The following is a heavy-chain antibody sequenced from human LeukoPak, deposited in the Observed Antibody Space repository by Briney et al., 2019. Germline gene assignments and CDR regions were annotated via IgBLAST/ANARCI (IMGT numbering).Heavy chain of an antibody. CDR2: ITTISHYI. CDR3: ARSGGPGTYHQLRYNWFDN. Sequence: GGSLRLSCAASGFTLSDYHMNWVRQAPGKGLEWLSSITTISHYIYYAGAVRGRFTISRDNAKNSLYLQMNSLRGEDTAVYYCARSGGPGTYHQLRYNWFDNWGQGTLVTVSS. D-gene: IGHD3-10*01. V-gene: IGHV3-21*01. J-gene: IGHJ5*02. CDR1: GFTLSDYH.